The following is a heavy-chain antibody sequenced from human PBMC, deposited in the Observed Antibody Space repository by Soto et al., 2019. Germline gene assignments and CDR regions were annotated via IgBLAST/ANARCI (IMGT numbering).Heavy chain of an antibody. CDR1: GFTFSSYA. CDR2: ISGSGGST. J-gene: IGHJ6*03. V-gene: IGHV3-23*01. Sequence: EVQLLESGGGLVQPGGSLRLSCAASGFTFSSYAMSWVRQAPGKGLEWVSAISGSGGSTYYADSVKGRFTISRDNSKNTQYLQMNSLRAEDTAVYYRAKDPDQSIYYMDVWGKGTTVTVSS. CDR3: AKDPDQSIYYMDV.